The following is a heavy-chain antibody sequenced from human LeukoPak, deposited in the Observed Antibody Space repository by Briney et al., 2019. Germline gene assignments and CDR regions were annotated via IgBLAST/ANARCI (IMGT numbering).Heavy chain of an antibody. CDR3: ARRLGYSYRLTDY. CDR2: IYYSGNT. Sequence: SETLSLTCTVSGGSISSSSYYWRWIRQRPGTGLEWIGSIYYSGNTYYNPSLKSRVTISVDTSKNQFSLKLSSVTAADTAVYYCARRLGYSYRLTDYWGQGTLVTVSS. CDR1: GGSISSSSYY. V-gene: IGHV4-39*01. D-gene: IGHD5-18*01. J-gene: IGHJ4*02.